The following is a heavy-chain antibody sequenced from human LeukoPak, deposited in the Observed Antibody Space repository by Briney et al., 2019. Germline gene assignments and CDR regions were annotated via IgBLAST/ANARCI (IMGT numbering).Heavy chain of an antibody. CDR2: ISSSGGST. V-gene: IGHV3-23*01. D-gene: IGHD6-13*01. CDR1: GFIFRSYA. Sequence: GGSLRLSCAASGFIFRSYAMNWVRQAPGKGLEWVSTISSSGGSTYYADSVKGRFTISRDNSKNTLYLQMNSLRAEDTAVYYCASLQAAAGYFDYWGQGTLVTVSS. CDR3: ASLQAAAGYFDY. J-gene: IGHJ4*02.